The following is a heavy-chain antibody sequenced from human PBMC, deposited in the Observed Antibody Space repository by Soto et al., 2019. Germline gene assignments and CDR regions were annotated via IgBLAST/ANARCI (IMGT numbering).Heavy chain of an antibody. CDR1: GYTFTTHG. CDR3: ARDLRYCRSGACYREWFDP. D-gene: IGHD2-2*01. CDR2: VRGDNGHT. Sequence: QVQLVQSGAEVKKPGASVKVSCKASGYTFTTHGISWVRQVPGQGLEWMGWVRGDNGHTNYAQSLQGRVTMTPDTSTNTAYMKLRSLRSDDTAVYYCARDLRYCRSGACYREWFDPWGQGTLVTVSS. J-gene: IGHJ5*02. V-gene: IGHV1-18*01.